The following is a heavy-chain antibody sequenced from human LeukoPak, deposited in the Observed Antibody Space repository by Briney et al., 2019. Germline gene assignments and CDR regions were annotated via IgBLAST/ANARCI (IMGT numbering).Heavy chain of an antibody. CDR3: AKVSGYSYGRPIDAFDI. Sequence: GGSLRLSCAASGFTFRNYAMSWVRQAPGKGLEWVSAISGSGGSTYYADSVKGRFTISRDNSKNTLYLQMNSLRAEDTAVYYCAKVSGYSYGRPIDAFDIWGQGTMVTVSS. V-gene: IGHV3-23*01. CDR1: GFTFRNYA. CDR2: ISGSGGST. J-gene: IGHJ3*02. D-gene: IGHD5-18*01.